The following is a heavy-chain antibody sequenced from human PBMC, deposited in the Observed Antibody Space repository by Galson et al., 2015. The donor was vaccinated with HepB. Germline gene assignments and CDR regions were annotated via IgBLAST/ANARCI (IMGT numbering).Heavy chain of an antibody. J-gene: IGHJ1*01. D-gene: IGHD1-26*01. V-gene: IGHV1-69-2*01. CDR2: VDPEDGET. Sequence: VKVSCKVSGYTFTDYYMHWVQQAPGKGLEWMGLVDPEDGETIYAEKFQGRVTITADTSTDTAYMELSSLRSEDTAVYYCATRGTIVGATAIQHWGQGTLVTVSS. CDR3: ATRGTIVGATAIQH. CDR1: GYTFTDYY.